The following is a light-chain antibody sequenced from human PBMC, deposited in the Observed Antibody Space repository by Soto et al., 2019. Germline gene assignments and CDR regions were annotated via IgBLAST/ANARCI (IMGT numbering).Light chain of an antibody. Sequence: EIVLTQSPATLSLSPGERVTLSCRASQSVRSYLAWYQQKPGQAPRLLIYDTSNRATGIPARLSGSGSGTDFTLTISSLEPEDFAVYYCQQRSNWPWTFGQGTKVEIK. CDR1: QSVRSY. J-gene: IGKJ1*01. V-gene: IGKV3-11*01. CDR2: DTS. CDR3: QQRSNWPWT.